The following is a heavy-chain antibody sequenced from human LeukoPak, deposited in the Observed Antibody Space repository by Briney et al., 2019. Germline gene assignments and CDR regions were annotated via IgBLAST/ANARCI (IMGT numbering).Heavy chain of an antibody. Sequence: GGSLRLSCPASGFRFSNYGMSWVRQAPGKGLEWVANIKQDGSEKYYVDSVKGRFTMSRDNAKKLLYLQMNSLRDEATAVYYCARDRADLGILTGYHEHYGLDVWGQGTTVTVSS. V-gene: IGHV3-7*04. CDR1: GFRFSNYG. D-gene: IGHD3-9*01. J-gene: IGHJ6*02. CDR3: ARDRADLGILTGYHEHYGLDV. CDR2: IKQDGSEK.